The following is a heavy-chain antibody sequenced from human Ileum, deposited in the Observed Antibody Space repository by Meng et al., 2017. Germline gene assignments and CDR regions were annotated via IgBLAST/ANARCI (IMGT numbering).Heavy chain of an antibody. J-gene: IGHJ4*02. CDR1: GFTFSSYW. D-gene: IGHD6-19*01. Sequence: GESLKISCAASGFTFSSYWMSWVRQVPGKGLEWVANIKQDGSEKYYVDSVKGRFTISRDNAKYSLYLQMNSLRAEDTAVYYCARDQGYSSGWYVYWGQGTLVTVSS. CDR2: IKQDGSEK. CDR3: ARDQGYSSGWYVY. V-gene: IGHV3-7*01.